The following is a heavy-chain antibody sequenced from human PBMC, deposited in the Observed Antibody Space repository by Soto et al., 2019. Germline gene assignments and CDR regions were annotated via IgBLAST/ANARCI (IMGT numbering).Heavy chain of an antibody. J-gene: IGHJ4*02. CDR1: GYTFTSYG. V-gene: IGHV1-18*04. CDR3: ASTRGVIIPYYFDY. CDR2: ISAYNGNT. Sequence: GASVKVSCKASGYTFTSYGISWVRQAPGQGLEWMGWISAYNGNTNYAQKFQGRVTITADESTSTAYMELSSLRSEDTAVYYCASTRGVIIPYYFDYWGQGTLVTVSS. D-gene: IGHD3-10*01.